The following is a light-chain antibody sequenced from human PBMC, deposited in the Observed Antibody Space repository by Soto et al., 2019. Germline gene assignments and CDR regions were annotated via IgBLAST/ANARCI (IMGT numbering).Light chain of an antibody. CDR1: SSDIGGDYNY. V-gene: IGLV2-14*01. J-gene: IGLJ1*01. CDR3: SSYTSSRTLV. Sequence: QSVLTQPASVSGSPGQSITISCTGTSSDIGGDYNYVSWYQQHPGKAPKLMIYEVSDRPSGVSNRLSGPRSGNTASLTISGLQAEDEADYYCSSYTSSRTLVFGTGTKVTVL. CDR2: EVS.